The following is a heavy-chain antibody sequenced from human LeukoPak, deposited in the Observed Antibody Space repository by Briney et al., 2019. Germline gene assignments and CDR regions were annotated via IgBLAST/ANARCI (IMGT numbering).Heavy chain of an antibody. Sequence: PGGSLRLSCAASGFNFRSYATTWVRQAPGKGLEWVSVASSSGASTSYAASVKDRFIISRDNDRNMVFLQMNRLRAEDTAIYYCARDERLLSFLKWGQGTLVTVSS. CDR2: ASSSGAST. CDR1: GFNFRSYA. D-gene: IGHD3-3*01. CDR3: ARDERLLSFLK. V-gene: IGHV3-23*01. J-gene: IGHJ4*02.